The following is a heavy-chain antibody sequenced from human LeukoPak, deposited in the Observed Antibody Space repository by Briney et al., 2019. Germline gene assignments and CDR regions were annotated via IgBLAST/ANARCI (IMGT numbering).Heavy chain of an antibody. D-gene: IGHD3-22*01. J-gene: IGHJ4*02. Sequence: SETLSLTCAVYGGSFSGYYWSWIRQPPGKGLEWIGEINHSGSTNYNPSLKSRVTISVDTSKNQFSLKLSSVTAADTAVYYCARGQDYYDSSGYPWGQGTPVTVSS. V-gene: IGHV4-34*01. CDR2: INHSGST. CDR3: ARGQDYYDSSGYP. CDR1: GGSFSGYY.